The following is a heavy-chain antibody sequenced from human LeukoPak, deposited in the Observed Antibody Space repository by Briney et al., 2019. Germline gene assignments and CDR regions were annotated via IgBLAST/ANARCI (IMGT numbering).Heavy chain of an antibody. Sequence: PGGSLRLSCAASGFTVSSNYMSWVRQAPAKGLEWVSLIYGGGNTYYADSVKGRFTISRDNSKNTLYLQMNSLRAEDTAVYYCAKDLGNKGSRYYYMDVWGKGTTVTVSS. D-gene: IGHD1/OR15-1a*01. CDR3: AKDLGNKGSRYYYMDV. V-gene: IGHV3-53*01. J-gene: IGHJ6*03. CDR1: GFTVSSNY. CDR2: IYGGGNT.